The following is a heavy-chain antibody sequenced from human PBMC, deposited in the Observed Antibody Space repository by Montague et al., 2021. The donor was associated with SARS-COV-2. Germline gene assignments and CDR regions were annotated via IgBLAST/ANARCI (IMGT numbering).Heavy chain of an antibody. CDR1: GFTVSSNY. CDR3: ARIPYGDVL. CDR2: IYSGGST. J-gene: IGHJ4*02. D-gene: IGHD3-10*01. Sequence: SRRLSCAASGFTVSSNYMSWVRQAPGKGLEWVSVIYSGGSTYYADSVKSRCTISRDNSKNTQYLQLDSLRAEDTAVYYCARIPYGDVLWGQGTLVTVSS. V-gene: IGHV3-53*01.